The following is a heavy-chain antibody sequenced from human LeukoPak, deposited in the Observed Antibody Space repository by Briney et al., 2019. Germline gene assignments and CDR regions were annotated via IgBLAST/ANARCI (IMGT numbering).Heavy chain of an antibody. V-gene: IGHV4-59*01. CDR1: GGSISSYY. Sequence: SETLSLTCTVSGGSISSYYWSWIRQPPGKGLEWIGYIYYSGSTNYNPSLKSRVTISVDTSKNQFSLKLSSVTAADTAVYYCARARSTSGGYSAWYFDLWGRGTLVTVSS. CDR2: IYYSGST. CDR3: ARARSTSGGYSAWYFDL. D-gene: IGHD2-15*01. J-gene: IGHJ2*01.